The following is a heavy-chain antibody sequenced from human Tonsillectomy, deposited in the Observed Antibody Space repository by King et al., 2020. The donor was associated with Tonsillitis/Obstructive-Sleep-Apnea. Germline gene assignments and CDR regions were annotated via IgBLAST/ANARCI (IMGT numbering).Heavy chain of an antibody. Sequence: VQLVESGGGLVQPGGSLRLSCAASGFTFSSYAMSWVRQAPGKGLEWVSAISGSGGSTYYADSVKGRFTISRDNSKNTLYLQMNSLRAEDTAVYYCAKGHNYYDSSGYYYVFQYFDYWGQGTLVTVSS. CDR3: AKGHNYYDSSGYYYVFQYFDY. D-gene: IGHD3-22*01. V-gene: IGHV3-23*04. CDR2: ISGSGGST. CDR1: GFTFSSYA. J-gene: IGHJ4*02.